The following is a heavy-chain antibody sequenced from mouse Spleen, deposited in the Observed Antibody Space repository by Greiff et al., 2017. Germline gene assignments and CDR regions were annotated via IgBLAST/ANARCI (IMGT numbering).Heavy chain of an antibody. V-gene: IGHV5-15*01. Sequence: EVHLVESGGGLVKPGGSLKLSCAASGFTFSDYGMAWVRQAPGKGPEWVAFISNLAYSIYYADTVTGRFTISRENAKNTLYLEMSSLRSEDTAMYYCANYGSRRGFAYWGQGTLVTVSA. CDR1: GFTFSDYG. J-gene: IGHJ3*01. CDR2: ISNLAYSI. CDR3: ANYGSRRGFAY. D-gene: IGHD1-1*01.